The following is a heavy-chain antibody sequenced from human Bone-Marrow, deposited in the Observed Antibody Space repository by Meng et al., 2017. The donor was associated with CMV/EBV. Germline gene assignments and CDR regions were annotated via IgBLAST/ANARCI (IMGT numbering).Heavy chain of an antibody. CDR2: ISGSGGST. Sequence: GESPKISCAASGFTFSSYAMSWVRQAPGKGLEWVSAISGSGGSTYYADSVKGRFTISRDNSKNTLYLQMNSLRAEDTAVYYCAKDRQLWLPDWFDPWGQGTLVTVSS. J-gene: IGHJ5*02. CDR1: GFTFSSYA. V-gene: IGHV3-23*01. D-gene: IGHD5-18*01. CDR3: AKDRQLWLPDWFDP.